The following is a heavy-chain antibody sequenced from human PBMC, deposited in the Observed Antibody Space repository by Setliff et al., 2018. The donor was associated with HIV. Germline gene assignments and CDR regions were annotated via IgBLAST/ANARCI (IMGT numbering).Heavy chain of an antibody. Sequence: PGGSLRLSCAASGFIFSTNWMSWVRQAPGKGPEWVANIYQDGSDKYYVPSVKGRFTISRDNAKNSLYLQMNSLRAEDTAIYYCARGGASSLPLDYWGHGTLVTVSS. CDR1: GFIFSTNW. CDR3: ARGGASSLPLDY. D-gene: IGHD6-13*01. J-gene: IGHJ4*01. V-gene: IGHV3-7*01. CDR2: IYQDGSDK.